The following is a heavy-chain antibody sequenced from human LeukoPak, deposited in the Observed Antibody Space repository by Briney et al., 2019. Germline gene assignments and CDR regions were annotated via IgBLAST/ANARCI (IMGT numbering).Heavy chain of an antibody. CDR2: IYYSGST. J-gene: IGHJ4*02. CDR1: GGSVSSGSYY. CDR3: ARDHLSGIAVAGDY. V-gene: IGHV4-61*01. Sequence: SETLSLTCTVSGGSVSSGSYYWSWIRQPPGKGLEWIGYIYYSGSTNYNPSLKSRVTISVDTSKNQFSLKLSSVTAADTAVYYCARDHLSGIAVAGDYWGQGTLVTVS. D-gene: IGHD6-19*01.